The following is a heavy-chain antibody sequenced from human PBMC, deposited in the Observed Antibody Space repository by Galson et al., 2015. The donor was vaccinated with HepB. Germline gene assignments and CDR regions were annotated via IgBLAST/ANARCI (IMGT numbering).Heavy chain of an antibody. Sequence: SLRLSCAASGFTFSSYSMNWVRQAPGKGREWVSSISSSSSYIYYADSVKGRFTISRDNAKNSLYLQMNSLRAEDTAVYYCARDHPPRLTRRHYGMDVWGQGTTVTVSS. CDR1: GFTFSSYS. J-gene: IGHJ6*02. D-gene: IGHD6-19*01. V-gene: IGHV3-21*01. CDR3: ARDHPPRLTRRHYGMDV. CDR2: ISSSSSYI.